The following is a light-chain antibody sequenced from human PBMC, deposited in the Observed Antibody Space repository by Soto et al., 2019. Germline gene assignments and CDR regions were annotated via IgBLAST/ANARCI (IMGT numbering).Light chain of an antibody. CDR1: QSISSW. CDR3: QQYNSYPYT. J-gene: IGKJ2*01. V-gene: IGKV1-5*01. Sequence: DIQMTQSPSTLSASVGDRVTITCRASQSISSWLAWYQQKPGKAPKLLIYDASSLESGVPSRFSGSGSGTQFTLTSRSLQPDDFATYYCQQYNSYPYTFGQATKLEIK. CDR2: DAS.